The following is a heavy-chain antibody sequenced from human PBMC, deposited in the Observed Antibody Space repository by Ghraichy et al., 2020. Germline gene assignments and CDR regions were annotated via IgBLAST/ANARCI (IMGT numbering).Heavy chain of an antibody. V-gene: IGHV1-18*01. D-gene: IGHD3-16*01. J-gene: IGHJ4*02. Sequence: ASVKVSCKASGFTFSTYGLSWVRQAHGQGLDWMGWISGYNGNTSYAQKFQGRLTMTTDTGTSTAYMELRSLRFDDTAMYYCVRWSRGLKGWGRGPQPDYWGQGTLVTVSS. CDR2: ISGYNGNT. CDR3: VRWSRGLKGWGRGPQPDY. CDR1: GFTFSTYG.